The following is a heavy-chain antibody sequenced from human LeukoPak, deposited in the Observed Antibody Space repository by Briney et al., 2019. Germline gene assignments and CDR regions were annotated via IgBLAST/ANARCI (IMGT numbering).Heavy chain of an antibody. CDR2: ISYDGSNK. CDR1: GFTFSSYA. CDR3: ARDRESGNYYDSSGYYDY. D-gene: IGHD3-22*01. V-gene: IGHV3-30-3*01. Sequence: GGSLRLSCAASGFTFSSYAMHWVRQAPGKGLEWVAVISYDGSNKYYADSVKGRFTISRDNSKNTLYLQMNSLRAEDTAVYYCARDRESGNYYDSSGYYDYWGQGTLVTVSS. J-gene: IGHJ4*02.